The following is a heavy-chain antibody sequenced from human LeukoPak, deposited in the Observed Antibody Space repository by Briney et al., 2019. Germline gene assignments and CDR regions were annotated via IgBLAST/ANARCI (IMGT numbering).Heavy chain of an antibody. Sequence: PGGSLRLSCAASGFTFSSYWMSWVRQAPGKGLEWVANIKQDGSEKYYVDSVKGRFTISRDNAKNSLYLQMSSLKASDTAIYYCARRGRNFDFDLWGQGTLVTVSS. V-gene: IGHV3-7*03. D-gene: IGHD3-9*01. CDR3: ARRGRNFDFDL. CDR2: IKQDGSEK. J-gene: IGHJ4*01. CDR1: GFTFSSYW.